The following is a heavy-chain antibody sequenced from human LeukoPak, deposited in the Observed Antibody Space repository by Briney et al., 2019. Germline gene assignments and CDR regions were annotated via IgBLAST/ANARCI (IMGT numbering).Heavy chain of an antibody. Sequence: SETLSLTCTVSGGSISSYYWSWIRQPPGKGLEWIGYIYYSGSANYNPSLKSRVTISVDTSKNQFSLKLSSVTAADTAVYYCARGLNTYSGYSHWGQGTLVTVSS. D-gene: IGHD3-22*01. J-gene: IGHJ4*02. CDR3: ARGLNTYSGYSH. CDR1: GGSISSYY. CDR2: IYYSGSA. V-gene: IGHV4-59*01.